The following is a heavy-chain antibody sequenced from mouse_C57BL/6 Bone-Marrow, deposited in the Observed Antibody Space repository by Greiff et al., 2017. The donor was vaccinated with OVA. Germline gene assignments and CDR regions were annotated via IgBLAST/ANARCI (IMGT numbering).Heavy chain of an antibody. Sequence: QVQLKQSGAELARPGASVKLSCKASGYTFTSYGISWVKQRTGQGLEWIGEIYPRSGNTYYNEKFKGKATLTADQSSSTAYMELRSLTSEDSAVYFCARGLLREAMDYWGQGTSVTVSS. V-gene: IGHV1-81*01. D-gene: IGHD2-3*01. CDR3: ARGLLREAMDY. CDR1: GYTFTSYG. CDR2: IYPRSGNT. J-gene: IGHJ4*01.